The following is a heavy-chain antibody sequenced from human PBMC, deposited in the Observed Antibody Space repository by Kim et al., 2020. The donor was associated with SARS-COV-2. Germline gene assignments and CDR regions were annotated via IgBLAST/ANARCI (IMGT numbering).Heavy chain of an antibody. J-gene: IGHJ4*02. CDR3: AKTKVVTAYFLDY. V-gene: IGHV3-23*01. Sequence: YADSVNGRCTISRDSSKNTLYLQMSSLRAEDTAVYYCAKTKVVTAYFLDYWGQGTLVTVSS. D-gene: IGHD2-21*02.